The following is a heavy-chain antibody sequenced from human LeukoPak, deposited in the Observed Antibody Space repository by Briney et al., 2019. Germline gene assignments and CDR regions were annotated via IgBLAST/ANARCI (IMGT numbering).Heavy chain of an antibody. Sequence: PSETLSLTCTVSGGSVSSGSYYWSWIRQPPGKGLEWIGYIYYSGSTNYNPSPKSRVTISVDTSKNQFSLKLSSVTAADTAVYYCARAGDSSGTYYFDYWGQGTLVTVSS. CDR3: ARAGDSSGTYYFDY. CDR1: GGSVSSGSYY. V-gene: IGHV4-61*01. D-gene: IGHD6-19*01. J-gene: IGHJ4*02. CDR2: IYYSGST.